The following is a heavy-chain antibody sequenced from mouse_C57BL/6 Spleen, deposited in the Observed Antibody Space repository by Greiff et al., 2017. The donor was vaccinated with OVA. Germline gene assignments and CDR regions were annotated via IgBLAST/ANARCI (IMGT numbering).Heavy chain of an antibody. CDR3: TRSNLYGSSYEFAY. J-gene: IGHJ3*01. V-gene: IGHV1-15*01. Sequence: VKLMESGAELVRPGASVTLSCKASGYTFTDYEMHWVKQTPVHGLEWIGAIDPETGGTAYNQKFKGKAILTADKSSSTAYMELRSLTSEDSAVYYCTRSNLYGSSYEFAYWGQGTLVTVSA. CDR2: IDPETGGT. D-gene: IGHD1-1*01. CDR1: GYTFTDYE.